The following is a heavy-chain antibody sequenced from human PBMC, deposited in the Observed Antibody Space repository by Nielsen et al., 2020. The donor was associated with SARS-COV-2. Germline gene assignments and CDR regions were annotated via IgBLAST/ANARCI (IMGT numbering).Heavy chain of an antibody. V-gene: IGHV7-4-1*02. CDR1: GYTFTSYA. J-gene: IGHJ6*02. D-gene: IGHD3-3*01. CDR2: INTNTGNP. Sequence: ASVKVSCKASGYTFTSYAMNWVRQAPGQGLEWMGWINTNTGNPTYAQGFTGRFVFSLDTSVSTAYLQISSLKAEDTAVYYCARNLLRSHLYYYYGMDVWGQGTTVTVSS. CDR3: ARNLLRSHLYYYYGMDV.